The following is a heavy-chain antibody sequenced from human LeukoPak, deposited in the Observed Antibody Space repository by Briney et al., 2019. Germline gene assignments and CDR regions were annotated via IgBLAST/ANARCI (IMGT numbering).Heavy chain of an antibody. D-gene: IGHD3-3*01. V-gene: IGHV3-7*01. J-gene: IGHJ4*02. CDR3: AREQIFGVVIVKSYFDF. CDR2: IKQDGSEK. CDR1: GFTFSNYW. Sequence: GGSLRPSCAASGFTFSNYWISWVRQAPGKGLEWVANIKQDGSEKYYVDSVKGRFTISRDNAKNSLYLQVDSLRAEDRAVYYCAREQIFGVVIVKSYFDFWGQGTLVTVSS.